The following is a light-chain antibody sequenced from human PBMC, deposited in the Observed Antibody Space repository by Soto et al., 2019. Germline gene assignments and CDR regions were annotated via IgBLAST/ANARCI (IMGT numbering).Light chain of an antibody. J-gene: IGKJ3*01. V-gene: IGKV3-20*01. CDR1: QSVNSNY. CDR3: QQYGNSGVT. CDR2: GVS. Sequence: EIVFTQSRCTLSLSPGERATLSCRAIQSVNSNYLAWHQQKPGQAPRLLIYGVSSRATGIPDRFSGSGSGTDFTLTISRLEPEDFAVYYCQQYGNSGVTFGPGTKVDI.